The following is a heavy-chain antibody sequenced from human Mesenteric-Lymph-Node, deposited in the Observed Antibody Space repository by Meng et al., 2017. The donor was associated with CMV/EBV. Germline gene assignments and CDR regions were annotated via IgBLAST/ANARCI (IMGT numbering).Heavy chain of an antibody. D-gene: IGHD3-10*01. V-gene: IGHV1-2*02. CDR2: INPNTGDT. J-gene: IGHJ4*02. Sequence: ASVKVSCKASGYIFTGYYIHWVRQAPGQGLECMGSINPNTGDTYYAQNFQGRVTLTRDTSISTAYMVLSRLRSDDTALYFCARGGSGSYSNSHFDSWGQGTLVTVSS. CDR3: ARGGSGSYSNSHFDS. CDR1: GYIFTGYY.